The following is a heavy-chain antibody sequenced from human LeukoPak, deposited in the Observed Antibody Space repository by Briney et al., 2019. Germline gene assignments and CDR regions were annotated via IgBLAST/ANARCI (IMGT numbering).Heavy chain of an antibody. D-gene: IGHD3-3*01. CDR3: ARDMRITIFGVVTSPFDY. CDR1: GYTFTSYG. Sequence: ASVKVSCKASGYTFTSYGISWVRQAPGQGLEWMGWISAYNGNTNYAQKLQGRVTMTTDTSTSTVYMELRSLRSDDTAVYYCARDMRITIFGVVTSPFDYWGQGTLVTVSS. J-gene: IGHJ4*02. CDR2: ISAYNGNT. V-gene: IGHV1-18*01.